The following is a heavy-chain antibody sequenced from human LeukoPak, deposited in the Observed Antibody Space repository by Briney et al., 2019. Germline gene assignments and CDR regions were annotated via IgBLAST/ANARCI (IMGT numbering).Heavy chain of an antibody. J-gene: IGHJ4*02. Sequence: ASVKVSCKASGYTFTSYGISWVRQAPGQGLEWMGWISAYNGNTKYAQKLQGRVTMTTDTSTSTAYMELRSLRSDDTAVYYCARSDTAISRFDYWGQGTLVTVSS. V-gene: IGHV1-18*01. CDR3: ARSDTAISRFDY. D-gene: IGHD5-18*01. CDR2: ISAYNGNT. CDR1: GYTFTSYG.